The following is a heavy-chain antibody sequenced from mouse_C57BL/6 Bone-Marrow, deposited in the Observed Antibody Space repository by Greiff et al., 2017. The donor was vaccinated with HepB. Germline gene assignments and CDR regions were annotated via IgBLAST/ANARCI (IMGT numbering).Heavy chain of an antibody. Sequence: EVQVVESGPGLVKPSQSLSLTCSVTGYSITSGYYWNWIRQFPGNKLEWMGYISYDGSNNYNPSLKNRISITRDTSKNQFFLKLNSVTTEDTATYYCASTAADYWGQGTTLTVSS. CDR2: ISYDGSN. D-gene: IGHD3-1*01. CDR1: GYSITSGYY. J-gene: IGHJ2*01. V-gene: IGHV3-6*01. CDR3: ASTAADY.